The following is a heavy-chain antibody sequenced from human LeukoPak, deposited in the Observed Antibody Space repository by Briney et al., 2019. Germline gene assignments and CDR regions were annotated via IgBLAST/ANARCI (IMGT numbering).Heavy chain of an antibody. J-gene: IGHJ4*02. CDR2: ISAYNGNT. Sequence: ASVKVSCKASGYTFTSYGISWVRQAPGQGLEWMGWISAYNGNTNYAQKLQGRVTMTTDTSTSTAYMELRSLRSDDTAVYYCARVGDFWSPARGLVDYWGQGTLVTVSS. CDR1: GYTFTSYG. V-gene: IGHV1-18*01. CDR3: ARVGDFWSPARGLVDY. D-gene: IGHD3-3*01.